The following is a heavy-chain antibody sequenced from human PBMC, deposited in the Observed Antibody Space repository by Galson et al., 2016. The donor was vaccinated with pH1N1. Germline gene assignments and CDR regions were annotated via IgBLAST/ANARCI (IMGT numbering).Heavy chain of an antibody. J-gene: IGHJ4*02. CDR3: ARFNYGDYVNYFDY. D-gene: IGHD4-17*01. CDR1: GFSLGTNRVC. V-gene: IGHV2-70*01. CDR2: MDWVDAR. Sequence: PALVKPTQTLTLTCTFSGFSLGTNRVCVSWIRQPPGKALEWLAPMDWVDARYYSPALTTRLTTSKDTSKNQVVTTMTNMEPVDTATHYCARFNYGDYVNYFDYWGQGTLVTVSS.